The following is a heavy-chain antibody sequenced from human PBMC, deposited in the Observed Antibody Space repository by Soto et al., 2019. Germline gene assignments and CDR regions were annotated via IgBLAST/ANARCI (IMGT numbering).Heavy chain of an antibody. J-gene: IGHJ4*02. Sequence: QGQLVQSGAEVKKPGSSVKVSCNVSGGTFNTFAISWVRQAPGQGLEWMGGIIPILGPAFYAQKFQGRVTITADKSTNAAYLELSSLRSEDTAVYYCARAAKRYFDYWGQGTLVTVSS. V-gene: IGHV1-69*06. CDR3: ARAAKRYFDY. CDR1: GGTFNTFA. CDR2: IIPILGPA.